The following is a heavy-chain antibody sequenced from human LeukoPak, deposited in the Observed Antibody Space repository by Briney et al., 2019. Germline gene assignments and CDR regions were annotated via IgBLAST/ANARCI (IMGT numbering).Heavy chain of an antibody. D-gene: IGHD1-20*01. CDR2: ISGSGGST. CDR3: AKMTYNWNPGDYFDY. Sequence: PGGSLRLSCAASGFTFSSYAMSWVRQAPGKGLEWVSTISGSGGSTYYADSVKGRFTVSRDTSKNTLYLQMNSLRAEDTAVYYCAKMTYNWNPGDYFDYWGQGTLVTVSS. CDR1: GFTFSSYA. V-gene: IGHV3-23*01. J-gene: IGHJ4*02.